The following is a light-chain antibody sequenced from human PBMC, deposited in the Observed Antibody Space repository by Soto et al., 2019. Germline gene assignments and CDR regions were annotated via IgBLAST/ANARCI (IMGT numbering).Light chain of an antibody. V-gene: IGKV1-27*01. J-gene: IGKJ3*01. CDR2: AAS. Sequence: DIQMTQTPPSLSASVGDRVTITCRASQAISKYLAWYQQKPGKVPKLLIYAASTLQSGVPSRFSGSGSGTDFTLTISSLQPEDVATYYCQKYDSAPLFTFGPGTRVHVK. CDR1: QAISKY. CDR3: QKYDSAPLFT.